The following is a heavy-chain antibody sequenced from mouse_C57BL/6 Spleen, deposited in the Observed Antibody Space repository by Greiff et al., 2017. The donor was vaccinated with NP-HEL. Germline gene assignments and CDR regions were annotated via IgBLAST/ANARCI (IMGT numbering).Heavy chain of an antibody. D-gene: IGHD1-1*02. V-gene: IGHV1-69*01. CDR2: IDPADSYT. Sequence: QVQLQQPGAELVMPGASVKLSCKASGYTFTSYWMHWVKQRPGQGLEWIGEIDPADSYTNYHQKFKGKSTLTVDKSSSTAYMQLSSLTSEESAVYYCARSGGNDYLDYWGQGTTLTVSS. CDR3: ARSGGNDYLDY. J-gene: IGHJ2*01. CDR1: GYTFTSYW.